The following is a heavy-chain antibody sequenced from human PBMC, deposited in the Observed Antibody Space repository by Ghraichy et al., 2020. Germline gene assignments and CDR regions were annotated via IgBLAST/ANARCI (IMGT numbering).Heavy chain of an antibody. D-gene: IGHD3-3*01. Sequence: ETLSLICSVSGGSISSRDYYWCWIRQSPGTGLEWIGSIFYGGSTYYSSSLKSRLSLSVDTSKNQFSLRLNSVTAADTAVYYCARDRSLRSGAFDIWGPGTMVTVSS. J-gene: IGHJ3*02. CDR3: ARDRSLRSGAFDI. V-gene: IGHV4-39*07. CDR2: IFYGGST. CDR1: GGSISSRDYY.